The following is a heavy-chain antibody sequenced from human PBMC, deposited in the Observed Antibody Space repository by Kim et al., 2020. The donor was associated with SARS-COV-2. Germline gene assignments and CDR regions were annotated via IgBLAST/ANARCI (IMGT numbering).Heavy chain of an antibody. D-gene: IGHD3-22*01. J-gene: IGHJ4*02. Sequence: GGSLRLSCAASGFTFSSYAMSWVRQAPGKGLEWVSAISGSGGSTYYADSVKGRFTISRDNSKNTLYLQMNSLRAEDTAVYYCAKPYFSPYYYDSSGYPSFDYWGQGTLVTVSS. CDR1: GFTFSSYA. CDR3: AKPYFSPYYYDSSGYPSFDY. CDR2: ISGSGGST. V-gene: IGHV3-23*01.